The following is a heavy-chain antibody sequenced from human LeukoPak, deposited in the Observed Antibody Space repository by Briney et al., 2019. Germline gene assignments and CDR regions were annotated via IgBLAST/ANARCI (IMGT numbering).Heavy chain of an antibody. Sequence: PGGSLRLSCAASGFTFSSYSMNWVRQAPGKGLEWVSSISSSSSYIYYADSVKGRFTISRDNAKNSLYLQMNSLRAEDTAVYYCAGEPHGGGYGGTPDYWGQGTLVTVSS. CDR2: ISSSSSYI. V-gene: IGHV3-21*01. CDR3: AGEPHGGGYGGTPDY. D-gene: IGHD4-23*01. CDR1: GFTFSSYS. J-gene: IGHJ4*02.